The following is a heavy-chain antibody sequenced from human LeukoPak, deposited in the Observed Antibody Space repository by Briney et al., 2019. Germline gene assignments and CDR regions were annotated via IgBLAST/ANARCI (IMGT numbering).Heavy chain of an antibody. Sequence: SETLSLTCAVYGGSFSGYYWSWIRQPPGKGLEWIGEINHSGSTNYNPSLKSRVTISVDTSKNQFSLKLSSVTAADTAVYYCASLLGCCSSTSCYTYDYWGQGTLVTVSS. CDR3: ASLLGCCSSTSCYTYDY. CDR2: INHSGST. J-gene: IGHJ4*02. D-gene: IGHD2-2*02. CDR1: GGSFSGYY. V-gene: IGHV4-34*01.